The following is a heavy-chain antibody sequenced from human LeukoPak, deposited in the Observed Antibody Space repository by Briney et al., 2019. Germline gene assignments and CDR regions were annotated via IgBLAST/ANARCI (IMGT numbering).Heavy chain of an antibody. J-gene: IGHJ4*02. CDR1: GYTFTGYY. Sequence: ASVKVSCKASGYTFTGYYMHWVRQAPGQGLEWMGWINPNSGGTNYAQKFQGRVTMTTDTSTSTAYMELRSLRSDDTAVYYCARRGGRPGYFDYWGQGTLVTVSS. CDR2: INPNSGGT. V-gene: IGHV1-2*02. CDR3: ARRGGRPGYFDY. D-gene: IGHD3-10*01.